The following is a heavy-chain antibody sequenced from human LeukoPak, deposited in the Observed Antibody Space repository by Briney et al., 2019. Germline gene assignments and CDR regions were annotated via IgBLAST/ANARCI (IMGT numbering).Heavy chain of an antibody. J-gene: IGHJ4*02. CDR2: ISDDGTKK. Sequence: PGGSLRLSCAASGFTFRTYVMHWVRQAPGKGLEWVALISDDGTKKYYGESVKGRFTISRDNSMHTVHLQMNSLRVEDTAVYYCARGLYGDYEYYFDSWGQGTQVTVSS. CDR1: GFTFRTYV. D-gene: IGHD4-17*01. CDR3: ARGLYGDYEYYFDS. V-gene: IGHV3-30*04.